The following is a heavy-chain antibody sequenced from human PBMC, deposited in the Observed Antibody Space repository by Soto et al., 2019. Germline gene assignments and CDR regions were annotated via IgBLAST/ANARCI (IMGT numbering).Heavy chain of an antibody. CDR3: ARHGPKGVCGSHHHNICYYYGMDV. CDR2: IKQDGSEK. J-gene: IGHJ6*02. CDR1: GFTFSSYW. V-gene: IGHV3-7*02. D-gene: IGHD3-16*01. Sequence: EVQLVESGGGLVQPGGSLRLSCAASGFTFSSYWMSWVRQAPGKGLEWVANIKQDGSEKYYVDSVKGRFTISRDNAKNSLYLQMNSLRAEDTAVYYCARHGPKGVCGSHHHNICYYYGMDVWGQGTTVTVSS.